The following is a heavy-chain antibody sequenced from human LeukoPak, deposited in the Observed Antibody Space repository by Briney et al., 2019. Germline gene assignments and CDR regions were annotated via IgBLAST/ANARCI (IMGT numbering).Heavy chain of an antibody. D-gene: IGHD3-10*02. Sequence: KPSETLSLTCTVSGVSISSYYWSWIRQPPGKGLEWIGYIYYSGSTNYNPSLKSRVTISVDTSKNQFSLKLSSVTAADTAVYYCAKEVYGGAFDIWGQGTMVTVSS. CDR1: GVSISSYY. V-gene: IGHV4-59*01. CDR2: IYYSGST. CDR3: AKEVYGGAFDI. J-gene: IGHJ3*02.